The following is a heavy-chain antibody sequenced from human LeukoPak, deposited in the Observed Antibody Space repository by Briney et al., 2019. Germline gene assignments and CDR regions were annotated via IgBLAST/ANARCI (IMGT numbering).Heavy chain of an antibody. CDR1: GGSISSYY. CDR3: ARLGIIGGYYYMDV. Sequence: PSETLSLTCTVSGGSISSYYWSWIRQPPGKGLEWIGYIYYSGSTNYNPSLKSRVTISVDTSKNQFSLKLSSVTAADTAVYYCARLGIIGGYYYMDVWGKGTTVTVSS. J-gene: IGHJ6*03. CDR2: IYYSGST. V-gene: IGHV4-59*12.